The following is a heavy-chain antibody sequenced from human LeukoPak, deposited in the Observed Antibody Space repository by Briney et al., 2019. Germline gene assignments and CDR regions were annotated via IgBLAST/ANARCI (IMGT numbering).Heavy chain of an antibody. CDR1: GFTFSSYS. CDR3: AELGITMIGGV. Sequence: GGSLRLSCPASGFTFSSYSMHWVRQAPGKGLEWVSSISSGSSYIYYADSVKGRFTISRDNAKNSLYLQMNSLRAEDTAVYYCAELGITMIGGVWGKGTTVTISS. CDR2: ISSGSSYI. J-gene: IGHJ6*04. D-gene: IGHD3-10*02. V-gene: IGHV3-21*01.